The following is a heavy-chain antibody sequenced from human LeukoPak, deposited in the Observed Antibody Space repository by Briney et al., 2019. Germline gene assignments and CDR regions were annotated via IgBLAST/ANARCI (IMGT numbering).Heavy chain of an antibody. CDR3: SRCITMRNRIDGGDGFDP. CDR2: IYPGDSDT. J-gene: IGHJ5*02. CDR1: GYNFTSYW. V-gene: IGHV5-51*01. Sequence: GESLKISCKGSGYNFTSYWIGWVRQMPGKGLEWMGIIYPGDSDTRYSPSFQGQVTISADKSISTAYLQWSSLKASDTAMYYCSRCITMRNRIDGGDGFDPWGQGALVTVSS. D-gene: IGHD3-3*01.